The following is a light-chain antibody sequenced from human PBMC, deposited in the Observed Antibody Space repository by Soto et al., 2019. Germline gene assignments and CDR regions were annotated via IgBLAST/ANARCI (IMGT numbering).Light chain of an antibody. V-gene: IGKV3-20*01. CDR3: QQYGSSRGFT. Sequence: EIVLTQSPGTLSLSPGERATLSCRASQSVSSSYLAWYQQKPGQAPRLLIYGASARATGIPDRFSGSGSRTDFTLTISRLEPEDFAVYYCQQYGSSRGFTFGPGTKVDIK. CDR2: GAS. CDR1: QSVSSSY. J-gene: IGKJ3*01.